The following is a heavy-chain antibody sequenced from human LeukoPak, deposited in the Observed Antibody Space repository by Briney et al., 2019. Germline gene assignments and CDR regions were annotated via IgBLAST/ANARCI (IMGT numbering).Heavy chain of an antibody. Sequence: GESLKISCKGSGYSFTSYWISWVRQMPGKGLEWMGRIDPSDSYTSYSPSFQGHVTISADKSITTAYLQWSSLKASDTAMYYCARHFSSYSSSSRLAYWGQGTLVTVSS. CDR3: ARHFSSYSSSSRLAY. CDR2: IDPSDSYT. D-gene: IGHD6-13*01. J-gene: IGHJ4*02. V-gene: IGHV5-10-1*01. CDR1: GYSFTSYW.